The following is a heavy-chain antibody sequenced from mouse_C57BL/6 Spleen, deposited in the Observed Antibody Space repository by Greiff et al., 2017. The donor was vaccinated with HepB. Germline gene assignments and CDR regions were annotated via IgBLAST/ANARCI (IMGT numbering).Heavy chain of an antibody. J-gene: IGHJ3*01. Sequence: QVQLQQPGAELVRPGSSVKLSCKASGYTFTSYWMHWVKQRPIQGLEWIGNIDPSDSETHYNQKFKDKATLTVDKSSSTAYMQLSSLTSEDSAVYYCARAYGSTLRGFAFWGQGTLVTVSS. V-gene: IGHV1-52*01. CDR1: GYTFTSYW. D-gene: IGHD1-1*01. CDR2: IDPSDSET. CDR3: ARAYGSTLRGFAF.